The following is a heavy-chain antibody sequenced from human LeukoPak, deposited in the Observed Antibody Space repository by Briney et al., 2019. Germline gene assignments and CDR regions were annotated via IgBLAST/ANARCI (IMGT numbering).Heavy chain of an antibody. CDR1: GGSISSSTYY. Sequence: SETLSLTCTVSGGSISSSTYYWGWIRQPPGKGLEWIGSIYYSGLTYYNPSLESRVTISVDTSKNQFSLKLSSVTAADTAVYYCARPKAGYSSTDAFDIWGQGTMVTVSS. V-gene: IGHV4-39*01. J-gene: IGHJ3*02. D-gene: IGHD6-19*01. CDR2: IYYSGLT. CDR3: ARPKAGYSSTDAFDI.